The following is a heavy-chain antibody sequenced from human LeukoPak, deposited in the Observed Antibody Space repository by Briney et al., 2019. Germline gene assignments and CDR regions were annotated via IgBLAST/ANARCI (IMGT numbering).Heavy chain of an antibody. V-gene: IGHV4-59*01. J-gene: IGHJ6*02. CDR3: ARGRKYYYYGMDV. Sequence: SETLSLTCTVSGASISSYYWSWIRQPPGKGLEWIGYTYYSGSTNYNPSLKSRVTISVDTSKNQFSLKLSSVTAADTAVYYCARGRKYYYYGMDVWGQGTTVTVSS. CDR2: TYYSGST. CDR1: GASISSYY.